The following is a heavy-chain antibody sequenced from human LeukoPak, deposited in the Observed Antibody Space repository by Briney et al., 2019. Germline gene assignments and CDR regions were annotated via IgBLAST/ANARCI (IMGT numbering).Heavy chain of an antibody. Sequence: ASVKVSCKASGYTFTGYYMHWVRQAPGQGLEWMGWINPNGGGTNYAQKFQGRVTMTRDTSISTAYMELSRLRSDDTAVYYCARGPIVVVPAAITHYYYYYMDVWGKGTTVTVSS. CDR2: INPNGGGT. V-gene: IGHV1-2*02. J-gene: IGHJ6*03. CDR3: ARGPIVVVPAAITHYYYYYMDV. D-gene: IGHD2-2*01. CDR1: GYTFTGYY.